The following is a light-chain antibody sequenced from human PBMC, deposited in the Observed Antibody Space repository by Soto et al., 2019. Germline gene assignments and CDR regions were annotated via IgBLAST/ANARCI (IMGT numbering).Light chain of an antibody. Sequence: QSVLTQPPSVSGAPGQRVTIPCTGSSSNIGSFYDVHWYQQLPGTVPKLLIYGDNNRPSGVPNRFSGSKSGTSASLAITGLQAEDEADYYCQSYDNTLTHVVFGGGPQVTVL. CDR3: QSYDNTLTHVV. J-gene: IGLJ2*01. V-gene: IGLV1-40*01. CDR1: SSNIGSFYD. CDR2: GDN.